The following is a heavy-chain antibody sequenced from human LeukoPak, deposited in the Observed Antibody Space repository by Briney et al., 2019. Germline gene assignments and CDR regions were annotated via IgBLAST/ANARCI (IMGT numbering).Heavy chain of an antibody. CDR1: GFIFGDYA. V-gene: IGHV3-30*04. Sequence: GGSLRLSCSASGFIFGDYAMHWVRQAPGNVLEWVAAIALDDTDRYYIDSVKGRFTISRGDSKNTLYLHMTSLRAEDTAVYYCTNSDDYGDYWGQGTLVTVSS. J-gene: IGHJ4*02. CDR3: TNSDDYGDY. CDR2: IALDDTDR.